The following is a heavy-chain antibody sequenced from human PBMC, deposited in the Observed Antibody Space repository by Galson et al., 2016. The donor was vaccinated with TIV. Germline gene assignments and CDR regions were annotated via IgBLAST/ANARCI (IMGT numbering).Heavy chain of an antibody. J-gene: IGHJ6*02. Sequence: CAISGDSVSGNTAAWNWVRQSPSRGLEWLGRTYYTSKWNTDYAVSVKGRIIIRPDTSMNQVSLQLSSVLPDDTAEYYCSRGNWNYGMGGAMDVWGRGTTVTVSS. CDR3: SRGNWNYGMGGAMDV. V-gene: IGHV6-1*01. D-gene: IGHD1-7*01. CDR2: TYYTSKWNT. CDR1: GDSVSGNTAA.